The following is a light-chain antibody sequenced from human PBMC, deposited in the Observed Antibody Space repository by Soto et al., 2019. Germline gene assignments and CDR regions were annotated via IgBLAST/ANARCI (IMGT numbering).Light chain of an antibody. J-gene: IGLJ2*01. Sequence: QPVLTQPPSVSEAPRQRVTISCSGSWSNIGNNAVNWYQQLPGKAPKLLIYYDDLLSSGVSDRFSGSKSGTSASLAISGLQSEDEADYYCAVWDDNLNGVVFGGGTKLTVL. CDR3: AVWDDNLNGVV. CDR2: YDD. CDR1: WSNIGNNA. V-gene: IGLV1-36*01.